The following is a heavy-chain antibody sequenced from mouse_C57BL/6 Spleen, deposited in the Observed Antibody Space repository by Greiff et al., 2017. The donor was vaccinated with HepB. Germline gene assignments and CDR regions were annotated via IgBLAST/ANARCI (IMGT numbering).Heavy chain of an antibody. CDR1: GYTFTDYY. D-gene: IGHD2-4*01. V-gene: IGHV1-26*01. CDR2: INPNNGGT. J-gene: IGHJ2*01. Sequence: VQLQQSGPELVKPGASVKISCKASGYTFTDYYMNWVKQSHGKSLEWIGDINPNNGGTSYNQKFKGKATLTVDKSSSTAYMELRSLTSEDSAVYYCARPDFSPFDYWGQGTTLTVSS. CDR3: ARPDFSPFDY.